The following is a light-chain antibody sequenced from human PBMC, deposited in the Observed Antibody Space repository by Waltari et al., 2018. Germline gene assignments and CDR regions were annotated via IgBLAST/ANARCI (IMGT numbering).Light chain of an antibody. Sequence: EIVMTQSPATLSASPGERATLSCRASHSVSTNLAWYQQKPGQAPRLLIYGASTRATGIPDRFSGSGSGTEFTLTISSLQSEDFVVYSCQQYNDWPRTFGQGTKVEIK. CDR2: GAS. CDR1: HSVSTN. CDR3: QQYNDWPRT. V-gene: IGKV3-15*01. J-gene: IGKJ1*01.